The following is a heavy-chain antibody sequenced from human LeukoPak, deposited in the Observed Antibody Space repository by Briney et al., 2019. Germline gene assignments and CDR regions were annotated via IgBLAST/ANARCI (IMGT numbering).Heavy chain of an antibody. V-gene: IGHV5-10-1*01. J-gene: IGHJ3*02. CDR2: IDPSDSYT. D-gene: IGHD6-19*01. Sequence: PGESLKISCEGSAYSFTTYWISWVRQVPGKGLEWMGRIDPSDSYTNYSPSFQGHVTISADKSITTAYLQWSSLKASDTAMYFCARHLVAVAGRAAFDIWGQGTMVTVSS. CDR1: AYSFTTYW. CDR3: ARHLVAVAGRAAFDI.